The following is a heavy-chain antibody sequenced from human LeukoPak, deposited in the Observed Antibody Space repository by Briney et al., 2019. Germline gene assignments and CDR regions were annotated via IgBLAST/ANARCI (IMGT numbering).Heavy chain of an antibody. D-gene: IGHD5-18*01. CDR1: GFTFSSYA. CDR3: AKGDTGIIRRYYFDY. Sequence: PGGSLRLSCAASGFTFSSYAMSWVRQAPGKGLEWVSAISGSGGSTYYADSVKGRFTISRDNSKNTLYLQMNTLRAEDTAVYYCAKGDTGIIRRYYFDYWGQGTLVTVSS. CDR2: ISGSGGST. V-gene: IGHV3-23*01. J-gene: IGHJ4*02.